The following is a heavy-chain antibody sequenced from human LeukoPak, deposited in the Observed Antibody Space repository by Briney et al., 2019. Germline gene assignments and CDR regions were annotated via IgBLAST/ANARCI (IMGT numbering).Heavy chain of an antibody. Sequence: SETLSLTCAVYGGSFSGYYWSWIRQPPGKGLEWIGEINHSGSTNYNPSLKSRVTISVDTSKNQFSLKLSSVTAADTAVYYCARVTIFGVVIISFDYWGQGTLVTVSS. D-gene: IGHD3-3*01. J-gene: IGHJ4*02. V-gene: IGHV4-34*01. CDR2: INHSGST. CDR3: ARVTIFGVVIISFDY. CDR1: GGSFSGYY.